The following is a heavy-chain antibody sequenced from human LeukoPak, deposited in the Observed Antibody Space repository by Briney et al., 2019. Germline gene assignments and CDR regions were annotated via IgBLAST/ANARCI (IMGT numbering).Heavy chain of an antibody. CDR1: GGSISSYY. CDR2: IYTSGST. V-gene: IGHV4-4*07. J-gene: IGHJ2*01. D-gene: IGHD6-13*01. CDR3: ARDPSGSSSWTGGYWYFDL. Sequence: NPSETLSLTCTVSGGSISSYYWSWIRQPAGKGLEWIGRIYTSGSTNYNPSLKSRVTMSVDTSKNQFSLKLSSVTAADTAVYYCARDPSGSSSWTGGYWYFDLWGRGTLVTVSS.